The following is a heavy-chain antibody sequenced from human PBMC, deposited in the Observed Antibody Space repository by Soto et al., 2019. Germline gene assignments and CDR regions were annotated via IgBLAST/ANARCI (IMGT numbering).Heavy chain of an antibody. CDR1: GASISTYY. Sequence: PSETLSLTCTVSGASISTYYWSWIRQPPGKGLEWIGYIYYSGSTNYNPSLKSRVTISVDTSKNQFSLKLNSVTAADTAVYYCARVRFPAAWFDNFDYWGQGTLVTVSS. D-gene: IGHD3-10*01. J-gene: IGHJ4*02. V-gene: IGHV4-59*08. CDR3: ARVRFPAAWFDNFDY. CDR2: IYYSGST.